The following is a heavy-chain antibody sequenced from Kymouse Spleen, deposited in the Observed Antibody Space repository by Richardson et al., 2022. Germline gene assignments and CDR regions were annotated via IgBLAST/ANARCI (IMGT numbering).Heavy chain of an antibody. CDR3: ARRDSSSSGYFDL. J-gene: IGHJ2*01. V-gene: IGHV4-34*01. CDR2: INHSGST. CDR1: GGSFSGYY. Sequence: QVQLQQWGAGLLKPSETLSLTCAVYGGSFSGYYWSWIRQPPGKGLEWIGEINHSGSTNYNPSLKSRVTISVDTSKNQFSLKLSSVTAADTAVYYCARRDSSSSGYFDLWGRGTLVTVSS. D-gene: IGHD6-6*01.